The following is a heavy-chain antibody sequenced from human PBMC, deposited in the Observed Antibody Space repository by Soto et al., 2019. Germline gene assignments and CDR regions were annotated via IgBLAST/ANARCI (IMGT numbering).Heavy chain of an antibody. CDR3: ARGGLDPFDS. CDR2: INDYGTTI. V-gene: IGHV3-74*01. CDR1: GFTLGNYW. J-gene: IGHJ4*02. D-gene: IGHD1-1*01. Sequence: EVQLVESGGGLVQSGGSLRLSCAASGFTLGNYWMHWVRQAPGKGLVWGSRINDYGTTINYAESVEGRFIISRDDAKSEGYLQMNDLRAEDSAVYYCARGGLDPFDSWGQGSLVTVSS.